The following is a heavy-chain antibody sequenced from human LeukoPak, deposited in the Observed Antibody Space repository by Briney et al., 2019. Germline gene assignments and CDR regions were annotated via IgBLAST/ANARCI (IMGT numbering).Heavy chain of an antibody. Sequence: GGSLRLSCSASGFTFSTYAINWARQAPGKGLEWVSTISSGSTYIYYADSVKGRFTISRDNAKNSLYLQMNSLRAEDTAVYYCARERWDYSIDYWGQGTLVTVSS. CDR2: ISSGSTYI. J-gene: IGHJ4*02. D-gene: IGHD4-11*01. V-gene: IGHV3-21*01. CDR3: ARERWDYSIDY. CDR1: GFTFSTYA.